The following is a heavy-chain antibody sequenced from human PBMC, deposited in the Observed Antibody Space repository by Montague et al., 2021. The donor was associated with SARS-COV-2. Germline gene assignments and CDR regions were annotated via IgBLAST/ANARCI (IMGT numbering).Heavy chain of an antibody. Sequence: SLRLSCAAFGFSSGTYWMTWVRQAPGKGLEWVANIQYDGGATYYVDSVKGRFTISRDNAKNSLYLQMNSLTAGGTAVYYCARDDPGDGAYAYCGQGTLVIVSS. J-gene: IGHJ4*02. CDR1: GFSSGTYW. CDR3: ARDDPGDGAYAY. V-gene: IGHV3-7*03. D-gene: IGHD2-21*02. CDR2: IQYDGGAT.